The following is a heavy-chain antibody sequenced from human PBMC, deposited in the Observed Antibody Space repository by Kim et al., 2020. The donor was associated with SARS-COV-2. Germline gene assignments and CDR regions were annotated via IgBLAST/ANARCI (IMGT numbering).Heavy chain of an antibody. CDR3: ARDASGYRSFDY. D-gene: IGHD5-12*01. V-gene: IGHV4-59*01. J-gene: IGHJ4*02. Sequence: NYNPSLKSRVTISVDTSKNQFSLKLSSVTAADTAVYYCARDASGYRSFDYWGQGTLVTVSS.